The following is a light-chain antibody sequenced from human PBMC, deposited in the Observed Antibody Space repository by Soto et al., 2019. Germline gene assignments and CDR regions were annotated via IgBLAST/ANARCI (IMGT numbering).Light chain of an antibody. CDR1: SSNIGSNT. V-gene: IGLV1-44*01. CDR2: FNI. J-gene: IGLJ1*01. CDR3: AAWDDSLNGYV. Sequence: QSVLSQPPSASGTPGQRVTISCSGSSSNIGSNTVSGYQQFPGTAPKLLIYFNIQRPSGVPDRFSGSKSGTSASLAISGLQSEDEADYYCAAWDDSLNGYVFGTGTKVTGL.